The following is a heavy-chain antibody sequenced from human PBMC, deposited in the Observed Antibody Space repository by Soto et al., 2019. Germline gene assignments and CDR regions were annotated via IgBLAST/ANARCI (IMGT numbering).Heavy chain of an antibody. CDR1: GFTFSNYV. CDR3: XXXXXXLALGFDY. J-gene: IGHJ4*02. V-gene: IGHV3-23*01. CDR2: ISGSGDNT. Sequence: EVHLLDSGGGLVQPGGSLRLSCAASGFTFSNYVMSWVRQAPGKGLEWVSSISGSGDNTYYADSVKGRFTISRDNSKXXXXXXXXXXXXXXXXXXXXXXXXXXLALGFDYWGQGTLVTVSS.